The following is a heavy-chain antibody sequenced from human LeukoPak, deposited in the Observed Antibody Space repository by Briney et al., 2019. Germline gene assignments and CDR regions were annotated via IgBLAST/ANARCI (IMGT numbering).Heavy chain of an antibody. CDR1: GGSISSFF. CDR3: ARRARATAGGDYFDY. V-gene: IGHV4-59*08. J-gene: IGHJ4*02. Sequence: SETLSLTCTVSGGSISSFFWSWIRQPPGKGLEWIGYIYYSGNTNYNPSLKSRVTISLDTSRNQFSLKLSSVTAADTAVYYCARRARATAGGDYFDYWGQGTLVTVSS. CDR2: IYYSGNT. D-gene: IGHD6-13*01.